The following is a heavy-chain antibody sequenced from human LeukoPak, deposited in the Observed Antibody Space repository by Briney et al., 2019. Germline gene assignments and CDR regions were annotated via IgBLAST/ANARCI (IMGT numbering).Heavy chain of an antibody. D-gene: IGHD3-3*01. Sequence: ASVKVSCKASGYTFTGYYMHWVRQAPGQGLEWMGWISAYNGNTNYAQKLQGRVTMTTGTSTSTAYMELRSLRSDDTAVYYCARDREGDFWSGIPIVPFDYWGQGTLVTVSS. J-gene: IGHJ4*02. CDR2: ISAYNGNT. CDR1: GYTFTGYY. CDR3: ARDREGDFWSGIPIVPFDY. V-gene: IGHV1-18*04.